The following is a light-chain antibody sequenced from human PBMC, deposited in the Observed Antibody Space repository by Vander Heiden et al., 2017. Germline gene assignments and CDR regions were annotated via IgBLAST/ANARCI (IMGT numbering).Light chain of an antibody. J-gene: IGLJ3*02. Sequence: QSVLTQPPSASATPAQTVTTPCSGSSSNIGSITVNWYQQLPGTAPKLLIYSNYQRPSGVPDRFSGSQSGTSPSLAISGLQSEDEADYDCAAWDDSLNGWVLGGGTKLTVL. CDR1: SSNIGSIT. V-gene: IGLV1-44*01. CDR2: SNY. CDR3: AAWDDSLNGWV.